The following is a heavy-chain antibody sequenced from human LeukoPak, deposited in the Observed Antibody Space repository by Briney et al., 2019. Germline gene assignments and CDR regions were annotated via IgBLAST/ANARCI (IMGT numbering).Heavy chain of an antibody. CDR2: IRYDGSNK. V-gene: IGHV3-30*02. D-gene: IGHD1-26*01. Sequence: GGSLRLSCAASGFTFSSYGMHWVRQAPGKGLEWVAFIRYDGSNKYYADSVKGRFTVSRDDAKKTLYLQMNSLRAEDTAVYYCLTIVETTIDGFDIWGQGTLVTVSS. J-gene: IGHJ4*02. CDR1: GFTFSSYG. CDR3: LTIVETTIDGFDI.